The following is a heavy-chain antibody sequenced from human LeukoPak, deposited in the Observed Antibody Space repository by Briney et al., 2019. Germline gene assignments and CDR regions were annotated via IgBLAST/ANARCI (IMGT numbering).Heavy chain of an antibody. J-gene: IGHJ3*02. CDR2: INPDGSQK. CDR1: GFTFSLYW. V-gene: IGHV3-7*01. Sequence: GGSLRLSCAAPGFTFSLYWMTWVRQSPGKGLEWVADINPDGSQKYSVDSVKGRFTISRDNAKNSLFLQMNSLRAEDTAVYYCARAAFDIWGQGTMVTVSS. CDR3: ARAAFDI.